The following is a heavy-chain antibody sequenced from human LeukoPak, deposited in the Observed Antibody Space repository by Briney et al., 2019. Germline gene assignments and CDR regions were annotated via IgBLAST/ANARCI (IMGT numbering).Heavy chain of an antibody. V-gene: IGHV1-18*01. Sequence: ASVTVSFKASGYTFTNYGISWVRQAPGQGLEWMGWISTYTGKTNCTQKVQDRVTITRDTSTSTAYMELRSLRSDDTAVYYCARFYYYGSGNDRHFYGMDVWGQGTTVTVSS. D-gene: IGHD3-10*01. CDR3: ARFYYYGSGNDRHFYGMDV. CDR2: ISTYTGKT. CDR1: GYTFTNYG. J-gene: IGHJ6*02.